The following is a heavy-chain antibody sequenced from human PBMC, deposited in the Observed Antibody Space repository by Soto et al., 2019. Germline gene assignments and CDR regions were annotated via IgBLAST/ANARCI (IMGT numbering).Heavy chain of an antibody. CDR1: GYTFSSYA. CDR3: ATHEIGHCISASCYKGGYYYGMDV. V-gene: IGHV1-69*13. J-gene: IGHJ6*02. D-gene: IGHD2-2*02. Sequence: ASVKVSCKASGYTFSSYAISWVRQAPGQGLEWMGGIIPIFGTADYAQKFQGRVTITADESTSTAYMELSSLRSEDTAMYYCATHEIGHCISASCYKGGYYYGMDVWG. CDR2: IIPIFGTA.